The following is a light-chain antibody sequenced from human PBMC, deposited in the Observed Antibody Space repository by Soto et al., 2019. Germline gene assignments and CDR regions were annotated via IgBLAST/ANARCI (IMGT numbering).Light chain of an antibody. Sequence: EIVLTQSPGTLSLSPGKRATLSCRASQSVSSSYFAWYQQKPGQAPRLLIYVASGRTTGIPARFSGSGSRTDFTLIISRLQPEDFAVYYCQQYGSSPPVTFGQGTRLEMK. CDR1: QSVSSSY. V-gene: IGKV3-20*01. CDR3: QQYGSSPPVT. CDR2: VAS. J-gene: IGKJ5*01.